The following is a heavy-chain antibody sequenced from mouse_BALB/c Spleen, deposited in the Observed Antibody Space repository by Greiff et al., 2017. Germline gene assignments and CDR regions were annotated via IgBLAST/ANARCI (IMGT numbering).Heavy chain of an antibody. CDR2: IDPANGNT. V-gene: IGHV14-3*02. CDR3: ARWGNYEEGMDY. CDR1: GFNIKDTY. Sequence: VHVKQSGAELVKPGASVKLSCTASGFNIKDTYMHWVKQRPEQGLEWIGRIDPANGNTKYDPKFQGKATITADTSSNTAYLQLSSLTSEDTAVYYCARWGNYEEGMDYWGQGTSVTVSS. D-gene: IGHD2-1*01. J-gene: IGHJ4*01.